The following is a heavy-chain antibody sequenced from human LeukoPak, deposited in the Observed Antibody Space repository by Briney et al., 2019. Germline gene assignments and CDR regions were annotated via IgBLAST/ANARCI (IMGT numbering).Heavy chain of an antibody. CDR1: GGSFSSYY. J-gene: IGHJ3*02. Sequence: SETLSLLCAVYGGSFSSYYWSWIRQPPGKGLEWIGYIYHTGSNNYSPSLQSRVTMSVDTSKNQFSLKLSSVTAADTAVYYCARARYSNSWYAVDIWGQGTMVTVSS. CDR3: ARARYSNSWYAVDI. CDR2: IYHTGSN. D-gene: IGHD6-13*01. V-gene: IGHV4-59*08.